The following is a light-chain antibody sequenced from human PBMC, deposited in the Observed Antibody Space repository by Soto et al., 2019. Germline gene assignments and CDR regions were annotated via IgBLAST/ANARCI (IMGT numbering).Light chain of an antibody. CDR2: WAS. Sequence: DIVMXQXPXXLXVSLXEXXXIXCKXSXXXLXXSXXKNYLAWYQQKPGQPPKLLIYWASTRESGVPDRFSGSGSGTDFTLTISSLQAEDVAVYYCQQYCSSPWTFGQGTKVEIK. V-gene: IGKV4-1*01. J-gene: IGKJ1*01. CDR3: QQYCSSPWT. CDR1: XXXLXXSXXKNY.